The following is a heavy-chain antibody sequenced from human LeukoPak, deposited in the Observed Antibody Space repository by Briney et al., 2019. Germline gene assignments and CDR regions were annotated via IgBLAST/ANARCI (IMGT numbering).Heavy chain of an antibody. CDR1: GYTFTDYY. J-gene: IGHJ4*02. CDR2: INTNSGGT. D-gene: IGHD3-22*01. V-gene: IGHV1-2*02. CDR3: ARGKNYYYSSGYNDG. Sequence: ASVKLSCKASGYTFTDYYLHWVRQAPGQGLEWMGWINTNSGGTNYAQKFQGRVTMTRVTSISTAYMDLRRLTSAATAVDSCARGKNYYYSSGYNDGWGQGTQVTVSS.